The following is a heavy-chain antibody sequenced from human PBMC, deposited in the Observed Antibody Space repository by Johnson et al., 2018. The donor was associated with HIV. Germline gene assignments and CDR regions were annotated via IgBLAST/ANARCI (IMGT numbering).Heavy chain of an antibody. CDR1: GFTFDDYA. D-gene: IGHD1-26*01. CDR2: ISWNGGST. Sequence: MQLVESGGGVVRPGGSLRLSCAASGFTFDDYAMHWVRQAPGKGLEWVSGISWNGGSTGYADSVKGRFTISRDNAKTSLYLQMNSLRAEDTALYYCARVGVRIVGPTRADAFDIWGQGTMVTVSS. J-gene: IGHJ3*02. CDR3: ARVGVRIVGPTRADAFDI. V-gene: IGHV3-20*04.